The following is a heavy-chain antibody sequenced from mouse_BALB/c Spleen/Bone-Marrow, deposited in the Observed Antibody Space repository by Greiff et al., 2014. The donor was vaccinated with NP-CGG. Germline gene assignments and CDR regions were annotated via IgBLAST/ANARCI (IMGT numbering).Heavy chain of an antibody. CDR3: ARHMIRGFAY. CDR2: ISSGGGST. V-gene: IGHV5-12-1*01. CDR1: GFAFSSYD. D-gene: IGHD2-4*01. J-gene: IGHJ3*01. Sequence: VQLQQSGGGLVKPGGSLKLSCAAPGFAFSSYDMSWVRQTPEKRLEWVAYISSGGGSTYYSDTVKGRFTISRDNAKNTLYLEMSSLKSEDTAMYYCARHMIRGFAYWGQGTLVTVSA.